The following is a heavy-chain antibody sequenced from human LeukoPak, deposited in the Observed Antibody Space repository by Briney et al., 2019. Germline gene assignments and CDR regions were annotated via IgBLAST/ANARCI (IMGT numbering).Heavy chain of an antibody. Sequence: ASVKVSCKASGYTFTGYYMHWVRQAPGQGLEWMGWINPNSGGTNYAQKFQGRVTMTRDTSISTAYMELSSLRSEDTAVYYCASRVTAGPYFDYWGQGTPVTVSS. CDR3: ASRVTAGPYFDY. D-gene: IGHD2-21*02. J-gene: IGHJ4*02. CDR2: INPNSGGT. V-gene: IGHV1-2*02. CDR1: GYTFTGYY.